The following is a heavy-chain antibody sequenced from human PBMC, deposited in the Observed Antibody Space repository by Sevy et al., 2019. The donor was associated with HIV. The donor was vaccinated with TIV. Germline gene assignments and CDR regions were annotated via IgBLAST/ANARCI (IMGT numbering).Heavy chain of an antibody. Sequence: GGSLRLSCAASEFIFDDYAMHWVRQVPGRGLQWVSGISWNSGAIDYADSVKGRFTMSRDNAKNSLYLQMNNRRLEDTALYYCAKDRGYSYSSIDFWGQGTLVTVSS. CDR2: ISWNSGAI. CDR3: AKDRGYSYSSIDF. D-gene: IGHD5-18*01. CDR1: EFIFDDYA. J-gene: IGHJ4*02. V-gene: IGHV3-9*01.